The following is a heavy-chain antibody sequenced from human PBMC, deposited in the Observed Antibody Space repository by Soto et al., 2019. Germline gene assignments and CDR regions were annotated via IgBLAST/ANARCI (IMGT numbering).Heavy chain of an antibody. Sequence: ASVKVSCKVSGYTLTELSMHWVRQAPGKGLEWMGGFDPEDGETIYAQKFQGRVTMTEDTSTDTAYMELSSLRSEDTAVYYCATAIVATYYDFWSGYSNWGQGTLVTVSS. CDR2: FDPEDGET. D-gene: IGHD3-3*01. CDR3: ATAIVATYYDFWSGYSN. CDR1: GYTLTELS. J-gene: IGHJ4*02. V-gene: IGHV1-24*01.